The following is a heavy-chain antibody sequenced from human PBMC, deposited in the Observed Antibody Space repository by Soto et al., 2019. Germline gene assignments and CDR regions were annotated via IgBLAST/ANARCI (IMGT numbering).Heavy chain of an antibody. D-gene: IGHD1-20*01. J-gene: IGHJ6*02. V-gene: IGHV1-18*01. Sequence: ASVKVSCKASGYTFTSYGISWVRQAPGQGLEWMGWISAYNGNTNYAQKLQGRVTMTTDTSTSTAYMELRSLRSDDTAVYYCARDGSINANLNYYYYGMDVWGQGTTVPVSS. CDR3: ARDGSINANLNYYYYGMDV. CDR1: GYTFTSYG. CDR2: ISAYNGNT.